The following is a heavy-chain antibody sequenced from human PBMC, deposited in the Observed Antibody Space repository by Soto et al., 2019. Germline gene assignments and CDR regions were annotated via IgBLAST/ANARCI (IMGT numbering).Heavy chain of an antibody. V-gene: IGHV3-23*01. CDR3: ARQATIYDYYYYYMDV. J-gene: IGHJ6*03. CDR1: GFTFSSYA. D-gene: IGHD5-12*01. CDR2: ISGSGGSA. Sequence: GGSLRLSCAASGFTFSSYAMSWVRQARGKGLEWVSAISGSGGSAYYADSLKSRVTISVDTSKNQFSLKLSSVTAADTAVYYCARQATIYDYYYYYMDVWGKGTTVTVSS.